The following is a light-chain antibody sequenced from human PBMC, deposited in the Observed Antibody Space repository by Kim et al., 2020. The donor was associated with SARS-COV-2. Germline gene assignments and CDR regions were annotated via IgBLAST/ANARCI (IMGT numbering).Light chain of an antibody. V-gene: IGLV6-57*01. CDR2: EDD. Sequence: NFMLTQPHSLSESPGKTVIISCARTSGDFGSRTVQWYQHRPGTSPRTVIYEDDRRPPGVPARFSGSTDRSSNSASLTISGLKTEDEADYYCHSYDSVVGNVFGTGTRVTVL. CDR1: SGDFGSRT. CDR3: HSYDSVVGNV. J-gene: IGLJ1*01.